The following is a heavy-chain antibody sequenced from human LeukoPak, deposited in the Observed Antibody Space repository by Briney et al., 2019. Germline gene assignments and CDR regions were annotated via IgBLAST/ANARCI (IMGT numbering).Heavy chain of an antibody. J-gene: IGHJ4*02. CDR1: GGSISSYY. D-gene: IGHD3-10*01. Sequence: PSETLSLTCTVSGGSISSYYWSWIRQPPGKGLEWIGYIYYSGSTNYNPSLKSRVTISVDTSKNQFSLKLSSVTAADTAVYYCARAGGSGSYPLDYWGQGTLVTVSS. CDR2: IYYSGST. CDR3: ARAGGSGSYPLDY. V-gene: IGHV4-59*01.